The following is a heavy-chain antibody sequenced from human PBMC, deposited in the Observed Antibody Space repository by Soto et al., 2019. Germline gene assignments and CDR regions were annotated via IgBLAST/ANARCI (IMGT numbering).Heavy chain of an antibody. CDR3: ARRDYDFWSGYYGY. Sequence: QLQLQESGPGLVKPSETLSLTCTVSGGSISSSSYYWGWIRQPPGKGLEWIGSIYYSGSTYYNPSLKSRVTISVDTSKNQFSLKLSSVTAADTAVYYCARRDYDFWSGYYGYWGQGTLVTVSS. CDR2: IYYSGST. D-gene: IGHD3-3*01. J-gene: IGHJ4*02. V-gene: IGHV4-39*01. CDR1: GGSISSSSYY.